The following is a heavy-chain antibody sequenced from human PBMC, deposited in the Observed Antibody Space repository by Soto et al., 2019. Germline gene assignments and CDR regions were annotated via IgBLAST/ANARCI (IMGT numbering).Heavy chain of an antibody. J-gene: IGHJ5*02. V-gene: IGHV3-74*03. D-gene: IGHD2-21*01. Sequence: EVQLVESGGGLVQPGESLRLSCAASGLTFRSYWMHWVRQAPGKGLVWVSRINTDGSVAMYVDSVKGRFTISRDNAKNPLYLHMHWRRAEATAVYYFVRDIKLCPLDPWGQGTRVTFPS. CDR2: INTDGSVA. CDR1: GLTFRSYW. CDR3: VRDIKLCPLDP.